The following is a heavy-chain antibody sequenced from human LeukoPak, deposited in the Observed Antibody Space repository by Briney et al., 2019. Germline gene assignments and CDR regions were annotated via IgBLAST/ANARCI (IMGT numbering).Heavy chain of an antibody. V-gene: IGHV4-59*01. Sequence: KPSETLSLTCTVSGXSISSYYGSWIRQPPGKGLEWIGYIYYSGNTNYNPSLKSRVTISVDTSKNQFSLKLNSVTAADTAVYYCARRDGYNSYYFDYWGQGTLVTVSS. D-gene: IGHD5-24*01. CDR2: IYYSGNT. CDR1: GXSISSYY. J-gene: IGHJ4*02. CDR3: ARRDGYNSYYFDY.